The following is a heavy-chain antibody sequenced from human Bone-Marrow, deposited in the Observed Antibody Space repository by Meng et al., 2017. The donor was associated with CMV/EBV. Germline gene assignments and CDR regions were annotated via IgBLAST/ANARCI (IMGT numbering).Heavy chain of an antibody. D-gene: IGHD4-23*01. J-gene: IGHJ3*01. CDR3: ARGAGGGNFLNAFAF. V-gene: IGHV1-69*02. CDR1: GGTFSSYT. CDR2: IIPILGIA. Sequence: SVKVSCKASGGTFSSYTISWVRQAPGQGLEWMGRIIPILGIANYAQKFQGRVTITADKSTSTAYMELSSLRSEDTAVYYCARGAGGGNFLNAFAFWGQGKMVNFSS.